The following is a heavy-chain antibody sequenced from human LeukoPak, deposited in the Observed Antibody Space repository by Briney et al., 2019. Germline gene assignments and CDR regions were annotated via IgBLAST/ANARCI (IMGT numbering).Heavy chain of an antibody. D-gene: IGHD3-10*01. CDR2: VHRSGST. CDR1: GAYIGSFY. J-gene: IGHJ4*02. V-gene: IGHV4-4*07. CDR3: AREAVDYGSGSHDY. Sequence: SETLSLTCTASGAYIGSFYWSWIRQPAGKGLEWIGRVHRSGSTNYIPSMKSRVTMSVDTSKNQLPLKLNTVTAADTAMYYCAREAVDYGSGSHDYWGQGILVTVSS.